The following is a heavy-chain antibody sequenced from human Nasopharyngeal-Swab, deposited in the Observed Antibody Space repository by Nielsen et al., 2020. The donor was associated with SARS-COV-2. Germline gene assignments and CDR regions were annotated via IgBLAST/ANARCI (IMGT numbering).Heavy chain of an antibody. J-gene: IGHJ6*03. V-gene: IGHV3-7*01. CDR3: ARDDYYDSSGYLRGPFYYYMDV. CDR1: GFTFSSYW. Sequence: GGSLRLSCAVSGFTFSSYWMSWVRQAPGKGLEWVANIKQDGSEKYYVDSVKGRFTISRDNAKNSLYLQMHSLRAEDTAAYYCARDDYYDSSGYLRGPFYYYMDVWGKGTTVTVSS. D-gene: IGHD3-22*01. CDR2: IKQDGSEK.